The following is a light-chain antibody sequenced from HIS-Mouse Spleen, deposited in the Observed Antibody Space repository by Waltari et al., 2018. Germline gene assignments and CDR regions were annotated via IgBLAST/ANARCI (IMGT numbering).Light chain of an antibody. CDR3: QQYYSYPLT. Sequence: AIRTTQSPSSFSTSTGDRVTSTCRARQGISSYLAWYQQKPGKAPKLLIYAASTLQSGVPSRFSGSGSGTDFTLTISCLQSEDFATYYCQQYYSYPLTFGGGTKVEIK. V-gene: IGKV1-8*01. J-gene: IGKJ4*01. CDR2: AAS. CDR1: QGISSY.